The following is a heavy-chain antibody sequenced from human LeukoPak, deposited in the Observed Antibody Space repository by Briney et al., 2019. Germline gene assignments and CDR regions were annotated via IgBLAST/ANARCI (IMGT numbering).Heavy chain of an antibody. CDR1: GFTVSSYY. CDR2: MYSGGST. V-gene: IGHV3-66*01. J-gene: IGHJ6*02. Sequence: GGSLRLSCAASGFTVSSYYMTWVRQAPGKGLEWVSVMYSGGSTYYADSVKGRVAIFRDNSQNTVFLQMNSVRVEDTAVYYCARSYSNHLFGMDVWGQGTAVTVSS. CDR3: ARSYSNHLFGMDV. D-gene: IGHD4-11*01.